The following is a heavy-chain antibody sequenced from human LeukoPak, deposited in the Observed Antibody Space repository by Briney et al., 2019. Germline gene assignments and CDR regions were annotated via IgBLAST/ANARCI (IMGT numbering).Heavy chain of an antibody. J-gene: IGHJ4*02. CDR2: ISAYNGKT. V-gene: IGHV1-18*01. Sequence: ASVKVSCKASGYTFSTSTISWVRQAAGQGLEWMGWISAYNGKTNYAQKLQGRVTMTTDTSTNTAYMELRSLRSDDTAVYYCARGFLYDILTGYYNYWGQGTLVTVSS. CDR3: ARGFLYDILTGYYNY. D-gene: IGHD3-9*01. CDR1: GYTFSTST.